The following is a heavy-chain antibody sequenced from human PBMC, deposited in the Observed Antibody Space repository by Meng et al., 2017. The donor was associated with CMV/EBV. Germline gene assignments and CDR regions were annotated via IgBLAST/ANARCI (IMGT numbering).Heavy chain of an antibody. V-gene: IGHV1-69*05. CDR2: IIPIFGTA. D-gene: IGHD3-10*01. Sequence: SVMVSCYASGGTFSSYAISWVRQAPGQGLEWMGWIIPIFGTANYAQKFQGRVTITTDESTSTAYMELSNLRSEDTAVYYCARDRSGDYYYYYGMDVWGQGTTVTVSS. CDR1: GGTFSSYA. J-gene: IGHJ6*02. CDR3: ARDRSGDYYYYYGMDV.